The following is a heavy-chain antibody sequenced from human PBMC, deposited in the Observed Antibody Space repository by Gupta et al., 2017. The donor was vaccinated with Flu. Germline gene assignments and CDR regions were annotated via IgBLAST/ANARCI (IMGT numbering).Heavy chain of an antibody. J-gene: IGHJ4*02. CDR1: GGSISSSSYY. CDR2: IYYRGST. D-gene: IGHD1-1*01. V-gene: IGHV4-39*01. Sequence: QLQLQESGPGLVKPSETLSLTCTVSGGSISSSSYYWGWIRQPPGKGLEWIGSIYYRGSTDYNPSLKSRVTISVDTSTNQLSMKLSSVTAADTAVDDCARLRRGFDYWGQGTLVPVYS. CDR3: ARLRRGFDY.